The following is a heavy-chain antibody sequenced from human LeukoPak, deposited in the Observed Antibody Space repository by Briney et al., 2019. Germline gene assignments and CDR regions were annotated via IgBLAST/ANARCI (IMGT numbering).Heavy chain of an antibody. CDR3: ARHSGHSSWYYGLDV. Sequence: SVKVSCKASGGTFSNHAFSWVRQAPGQGLEWMGGIIPIDDSTNYVQKFQDRVMITADEATNIIYMELGSLKSEDTAEYYCARHSGHSSWYYGLDVWGQGTTVIVSS. V-gene: IGHV1-69*13. CDR2: IIPIDDST. CDR1: GGTFSNHA. D-gene: IGHD6-13*01. J-gene: IGHJ6*02.